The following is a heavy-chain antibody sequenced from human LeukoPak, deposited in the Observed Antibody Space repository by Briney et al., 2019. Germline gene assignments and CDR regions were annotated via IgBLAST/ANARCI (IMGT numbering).Heavy chain of an antibody. Sequence: SETLSLTCTVSGGSISSSSYYWGWIRQPPGKGLEWIGSIYYSGSTYYNPSLKSRVTISVDTSKNQFSLKLSSVTAADTAVYYCAGTYYYDSGVYYLPQNWGQGILVTVSS. D-gene: IGHD3-22*01. J-gene: IGHJ4*02. CDR2: IYYSGST. V-gene: IGHV4-39*07. CDR1: GGSISSSSYY. CDR3: AGTYYYDSGVYYLPQN.